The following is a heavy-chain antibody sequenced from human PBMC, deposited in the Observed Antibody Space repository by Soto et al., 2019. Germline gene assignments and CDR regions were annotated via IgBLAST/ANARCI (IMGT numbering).Heavy chain of an antibody. V-gene: IGHV3-23*01. CDR3: VKGGWLDF. J-gene: IGHJ5*01. CDR2: ISDDGSRT. D-gene: IGHD3-16*01. Sequence: EVPLLESGGGLVQPGGSLRLSCAASGFSFHTFEMSWVRQAPGRGLEWVSFISDDGSRTYYADAVKGRFTISRDNSKYTLYLQMNSLTVEATAVYACVKGGWLDFWGQGTLVTVSS. CDR1: GFSFHTFE.